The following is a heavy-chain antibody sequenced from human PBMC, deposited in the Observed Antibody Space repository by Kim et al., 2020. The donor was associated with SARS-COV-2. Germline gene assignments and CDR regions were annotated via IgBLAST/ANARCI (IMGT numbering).Heavy chain of an antibody. Sequence: GGSLRLSCAASGFTFSSYAMSWVRQAPGKGLEWVSAISGSGGSTYYADSVKGRFTISRDNSKNTLYLQMNSLRAEDTAVYYCAKDSRLNYDFWSGYYRTLDYWGQGTLVTVSS. V-gene: IGHV3-23*01. J-gene: IGHJ4*02. CDR3: AKDSRLNYDFWSGYYRTLDY. CDR2: ISGSGGST. D-gene: IGHD3-3*01. CDR1: GFTFSSYA.